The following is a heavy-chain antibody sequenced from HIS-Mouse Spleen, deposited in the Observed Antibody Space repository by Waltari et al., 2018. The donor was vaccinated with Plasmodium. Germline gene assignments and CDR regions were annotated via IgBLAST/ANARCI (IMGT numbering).Heavy chain of an antibody. J-gene: IGHJ2*01. CDR1: GFTFSSYW. D-gene: IGHD6-13*01. V-gene: IGHV3-7*01. CDR3: ASSWYWYFDL. CDR2: IKKDGSEK. Sequence: EVQLVESGGGLVQPGGSLRLPFAASGFTFSSYWMCWVRQAPGKGLEWGANIKKDGSEKYYVDSVKGRFTISRDNAKNSLYLQMNSLRAEDTAVYYCASSWYWYFDLWGRGTLVTVSS.